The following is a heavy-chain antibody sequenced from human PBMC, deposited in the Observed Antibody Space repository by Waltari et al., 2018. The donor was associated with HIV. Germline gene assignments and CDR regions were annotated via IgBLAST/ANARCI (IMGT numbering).Heavy chain of an antibody. Sequence: QVQLQQWGARLVKPSETMSLTCTVFAGSFNGYYWVWIRQSPGKGLEGIGEISPHGIHNYNPSLEGRCRLSVDTSNYHFSLDLNAVSGADTAVYYGARRGSVGSGLTVWCHGTQVTVSS. D-gene: IGHD2-15*01. J-gene: IGHJ4*01. CDR1: AGSFNGYY. CDR2: ISPHGIH. CDR3: ARRGSVGSGLTV. V-gene: IGHV4-34*02.